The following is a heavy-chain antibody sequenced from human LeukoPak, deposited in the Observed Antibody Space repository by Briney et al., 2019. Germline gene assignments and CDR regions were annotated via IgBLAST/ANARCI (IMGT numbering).Heavy chain of an antibody. D-gene: IGHD5-18*01. J-gene: IGHJ4*02. CDR3: ARDGSYGCPHDY. V-gene: IGHV3-30*04. CDR2: ISYDGSNK. CDR1: GFTFSSYA. Sequence: GGSLRLSCAASGFTFSSYAMHWVRQAPGKGLGWVAVISYDGSNKYYADSVKGRFTISRDNSKNTLYLQMSSLRAEDTAGYYCARDGSYGCPHDYWGQGTLVTVSS.